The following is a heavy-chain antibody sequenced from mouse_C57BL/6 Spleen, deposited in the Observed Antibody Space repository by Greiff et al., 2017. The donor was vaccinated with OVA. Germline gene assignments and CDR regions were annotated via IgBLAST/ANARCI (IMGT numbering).Heavy chain of an antibody. J-gene: IGHJ3*01. Sequence: VMLVESGPGLVQPSQSLSITCTVSGFSLTSYGVHWVRQSPGKGLEWLGVIWRGGSTDYNAAFMSRLSITKDNSKSQVFFKMNSLQADDTAIYYCAKAYDGYHPSFAYWGQGTLVTVSA. D-gene: IGHD2-3*01. CDR2: IWRGGST. CDR3: AKAYDGYHPSFAY. CDR1: GFSLTSYG. V-gene: IGHV2-5*01.